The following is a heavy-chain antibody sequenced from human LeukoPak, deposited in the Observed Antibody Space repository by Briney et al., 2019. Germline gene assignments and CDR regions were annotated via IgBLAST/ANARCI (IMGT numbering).Heavy chain of an antibody. V-gene: IGHV3-23*01. Sequence: GGSLRLSCAASGFTFSSYAMSWVRQAPGKGLEWVSVISGSGGSTYYADSVKGRFTISRDNSKNTLYLQMNSLTAEDTAVYYCAKGDLGYCTTTTCNDYWGQGTLVTVSS. CDR1: GFTFSSYA. D-gene: IGHD2-2*01. CDR3: AKGDLGYCTTTTCNDY. CDR2: ISGSGGST. J-gene: IGHJ4*02.